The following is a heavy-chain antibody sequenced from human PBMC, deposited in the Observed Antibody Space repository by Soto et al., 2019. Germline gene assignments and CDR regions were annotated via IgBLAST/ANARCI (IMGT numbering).Heavy chain of an antibody. J-gene: IGHJ6*02. CDR1: GGTFSSYA. CDR2: IIPIFGTA. V-gene: IGHV1-69*01. D-gene: IGHD3-3*01. Sequence: QVQLVQSGAEVKKPGSSVKVSCKASGGTFSSYAISWVRQAPGQGLEWMGGIIPIFGTANYAQKVQGRVTITADESTSTAYMELSSLRSEDTAVYYCARDKGRGIFGVVPSKTYYYYGMDVWGQGTTVTVSS. CDR3: ARDKGRGIFGVVPSKTYYYYGMDV.